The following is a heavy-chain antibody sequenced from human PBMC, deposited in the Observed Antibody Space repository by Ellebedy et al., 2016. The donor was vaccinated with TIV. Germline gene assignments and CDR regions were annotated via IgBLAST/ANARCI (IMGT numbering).Heavy chain of an antibody. Sequence: SETLSLTXTVSGGSISSSSYYWGWIRQPPGKGLEWIGSIYYSGSTYYNPSLKSRVTISVDTSKNQFSLKLSSVTAADTAVYYCAREVVRGVIAWFDPWGQGTLVTVSS. J-gene: IGHJ5*02. D-gene: IGHD3-10*01. V-gene: IGHV4-39*07. CDR1: GGSISSSSYY. CDR2: IYYSGST. CDR3: AREVVRGVIAWFDP.